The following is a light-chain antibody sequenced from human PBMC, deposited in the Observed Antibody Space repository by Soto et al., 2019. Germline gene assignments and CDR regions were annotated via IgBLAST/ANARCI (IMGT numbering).Light chain of an antibody. J-gene: IGLJ2*01. V-gene: IGLV2-8*01. CDR2: EVS. Sequence: QSALTQPPSASGSPGQSVTISCTGTSSDVGGYNYVSWYQQHPGKAPKLMIYEVSKRPSGVPDRFSGYKSGNTASLTVSGLQAEYECDYYCSSYAGSNNYVVFGGGTKLTVL. CDR3: SSYAGSNNYVV. CDR1: SSDVGGYNY.